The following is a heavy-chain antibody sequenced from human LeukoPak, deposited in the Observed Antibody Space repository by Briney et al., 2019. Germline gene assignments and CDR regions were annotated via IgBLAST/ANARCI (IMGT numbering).Heavy chain of an antibody. V-gene: IGHV5-51*01. D-gene: IGHD5-24*01. Sequence: GESLKISCKGSGYDFTAYWIAWVRQRPGKGLEWMGNINAGNSETTDSPSFQGQVTISVDESISTAYLQLRSLKASDTAIYYCARHFSYNWFGYWGQGSPVTVSS. CDR3: ARHFSYNWFGY. CDR2: INAGNSET. J-gene: IGHJ4*02. CDR1: GYDFTAYW.